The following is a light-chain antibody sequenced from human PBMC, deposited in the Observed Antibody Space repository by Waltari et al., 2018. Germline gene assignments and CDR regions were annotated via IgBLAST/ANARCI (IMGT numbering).Light chain of an antibody. V-gene: IGKV3-20*01. CDR1: QSVDSNY. J-gene: IGKJ3*01. CDR2: GTS. CDR3: QHYGYSPFT. Sequence: ELVLTQSPGTLSLSPGEIATLSCRASQSVDSNYLAWYQQKPGQAPRLLIYGTSNRATGISDRFRGSGSGTDFTLTISSLEPEDFAVYYCQHYGYSPFTFGPGTRVGVK.